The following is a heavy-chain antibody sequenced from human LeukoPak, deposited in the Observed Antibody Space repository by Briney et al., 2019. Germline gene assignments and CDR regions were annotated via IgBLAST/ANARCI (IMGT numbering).Heavy chain of an antibody. D-gene: IGHD3-3*01. Sequence: ASVKVSCKASEGTFSSYAISWVRQSPGQGLEWMGRIIPIFGTANYAQRFQGRVTITTDESTSTAYMELSSLRSEDTAVYYCARDRRGTIFGVVTERPYYYYYYYMDVWGKGTTVTVSS. V-gene: IGHV1-69*05. J-gene: IGHJ6*03. CDR3: ARDRRGTIFGVVTERPYYYYYYYMDV. CDR2: IIPIFGTA. CDR1: EGTFSSYA.